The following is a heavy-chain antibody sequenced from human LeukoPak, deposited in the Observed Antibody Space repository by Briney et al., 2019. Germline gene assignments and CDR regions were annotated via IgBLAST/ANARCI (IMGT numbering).Heavy chain of an antibody. CDR2: IWYDGSNK. CDR3: ARDIVVVPAATRNAFDI. D-gene: IGHD2-2*01. CDR1: GFTFSSYG. Sequence: AGGSLRLSCAASGFTFSSYGMHWVRQAPGKGLEWVAVIWYDGSNKYYADSVKGRFTISRDNSKNTLYLQMNSLRAEDTAVYYCARDIVVVPAATRNAFDIWGQGTMVTVSP. J-gene: IGHJ3*02. V-gene: IGHV3-33*01.